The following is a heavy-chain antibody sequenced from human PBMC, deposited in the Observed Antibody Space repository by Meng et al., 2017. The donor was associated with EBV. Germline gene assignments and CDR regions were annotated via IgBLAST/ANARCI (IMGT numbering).Heavy chain of an antibody. Sequence: QLQLYQSGPGLVKPSEALSLACTVAGGSISSRRYYWGWIRQSPGKGLEWVGNVYYSGNSYYNPSLKSRVTISVDTSKNQFYLKLISVTAADTAVYFCARVSFYDYWSGYSFNWFDPWGQGTLGTVDS. J-gene: IGHJ5*02. CDR1: GGSISSRRYY. V-gene: IGHV4-39*01. CDR3: ARVSFYDYWSGYSFNWFDP. CDR2: VYYSGNS. D-gene: IGHD3-3*01.